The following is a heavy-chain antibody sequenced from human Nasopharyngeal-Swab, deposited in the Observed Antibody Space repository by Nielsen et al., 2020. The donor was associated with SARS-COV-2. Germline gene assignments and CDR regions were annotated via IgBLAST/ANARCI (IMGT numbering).Heavy chain of an antibody. CDR3: ARDANYYGSGNYYKIIDY. Sequence: GESLKISCAVSGFTFTTYGMNWVRRAPGKGLEWVSSISSGSDYIYYAESLKGRFTISRDNAKSSLYLQMNSLRAEDTAVYYCARDANYYGSGNYYKIIDYWGQGSLVTVSS. D-gene: IGHD3-10*01. J-gene: IGHJ4*02. CDR2: ISSGSDYI. V-gene: IGHV3-21*01. CDR1: GFTFTTYG.